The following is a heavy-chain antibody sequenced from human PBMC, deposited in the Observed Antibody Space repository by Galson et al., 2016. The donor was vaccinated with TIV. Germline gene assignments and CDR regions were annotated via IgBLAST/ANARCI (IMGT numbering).Heavy chain of an antibody. CDR2: VSGGSGNT. D-gene: IGHD3-3*01. V-gene: IGHV1-3*01. J-gene: IGHJ3*02. CDR3: ARFCSGECCSSVNGFDI. Sequence: SVKVSCKASGYTFTNYALHWLRQAPGQRLEWMGWVSGGSGNTKYSQKFQGKVSLTRDSSANTAYMALSSLRSEDTAVYYCARFCSGECCSSVNGFDIWGQGTKVIVSS. CDR1: GYTFTNYA.